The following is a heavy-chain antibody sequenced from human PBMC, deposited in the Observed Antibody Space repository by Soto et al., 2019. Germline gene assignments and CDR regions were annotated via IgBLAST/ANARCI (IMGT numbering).Heavy chain of an antibody. CDR2: ITHGGST. J-gene: IGHJ6*02. Sequence: SETLSLTCGVYGGSFSAYSWTWLRQSPGKGLEWIGEITHGGSTDYNPALKSRLVMSVDTSKNQFSLRVTSVTGADAAVYFCARARFDSWSHIYYGLDVWGQGTTVTV. CDR3: ARARFDSWSHIYYGLDV. D-gene: IGHD3-3*01. CDR1: GGSFSAYS. V-gene: IGHV4-34*01.